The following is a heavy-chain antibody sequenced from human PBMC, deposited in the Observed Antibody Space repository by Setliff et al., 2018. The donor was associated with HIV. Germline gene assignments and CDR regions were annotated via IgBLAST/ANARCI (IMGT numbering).Heavy chain of an antibody. J-gene: IGHJ6*03. D-gene: IGHD3-16*01. Sequence: ASVKVSCKASGYTFTGYYMHWVRQAPGQGLEWMGWINPNSGGTNYAQKFQGRVTMTRDTSISTAYMELSSLRSEDTAVYYCAREGGDYYYYYMDVWGKGTTVTVSS. CDR2: INPNSGGT. CDR1: GYTFTGYY. CDR3: AREGGDYYYYYMDV. V-gene: IGHV1-2*02.